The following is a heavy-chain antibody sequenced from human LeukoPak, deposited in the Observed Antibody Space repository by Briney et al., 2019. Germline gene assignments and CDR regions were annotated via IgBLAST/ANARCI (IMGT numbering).Heavy chain of an antibody. Sequence: SETLSLTCTVSGGSISSYYWSWIRQPPGKGLEWIGYISYSGSTDYNPSLESRVTMSVDTSKNQFSLKLSSVTAADTAVYFCARSLTGYQCFGNWGQGTLVTVSS. V-gene: IGHV4-59*08. J-gene: IGHJ4*02. CDR3: ARSLTGYQCFGN. CDR2: ISYSGST. D-gene: IGHD3-9*01. CDR1: GGSISSYY.